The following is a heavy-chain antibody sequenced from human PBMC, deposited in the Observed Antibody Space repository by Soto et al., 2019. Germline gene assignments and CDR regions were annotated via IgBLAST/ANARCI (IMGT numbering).Heavy chain of an antibody. Sequence: QVQLQESGPGLVKPSQTLSLTCTVSGGSISSGGYYWSWIRQHPGKGLEWIGYIYYSGSTYYNPYLKSRVTISVDTSKNQCSLKLSSVTAADTAVYYCAREESSSWYPGGYFDLWGRGTLVTVSS. D-gene: IGHD6-13*01. CDR2: IYYSGST. V-gene: IGHV4-31*03. CDR3: AREESSSWYPGGYFDL. J-gene: IGHJ2*01. CDR1: GGSISSGGYY.